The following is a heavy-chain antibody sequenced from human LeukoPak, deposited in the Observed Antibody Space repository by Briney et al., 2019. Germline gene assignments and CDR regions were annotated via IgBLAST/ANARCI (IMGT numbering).Heavy chain of an antibody. CDR3: ARESLTNFDFDY. CDR2: INPSGGST. J-gene: IGHJ4*02. CDR1: GYTSTSYY. D-gene: IGHD3-9*01. V-gene: IGHV1-46*01. Sequence: GASVKVSCKASGYTSTSYYMHWVRQAPGQGLEWMGIINPSGGSTTYAQKFQGRVTMTRDMSTSTVYMDLSSLRSEDTAVYYCARESLTNFDFDYWGQGTLVTVSS.